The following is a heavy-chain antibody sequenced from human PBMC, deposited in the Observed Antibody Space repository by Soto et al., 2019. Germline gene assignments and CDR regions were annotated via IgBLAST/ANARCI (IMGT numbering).Heavy chain of an antibody. J-gene: IGHJ6*02. CDR3: TTRTGGSYDYYYSSGMDV. CDR2: IKSKTDGGTT. Sequence: PGGSLRLSCAASGFPFSNAWMNWVRQAPGKGLEWVGRIKSKTDGGTTDYAAPVKGRFTISRDDSKNTLYLQMNSLKTEDTAVYYCTTRTGGSYDYYYSSGMDVWGQGTTVTVSS. CDR1: GFPFSNAW. D-gene: IGHD1-26*01. V-gene: IGHV3-15*07.